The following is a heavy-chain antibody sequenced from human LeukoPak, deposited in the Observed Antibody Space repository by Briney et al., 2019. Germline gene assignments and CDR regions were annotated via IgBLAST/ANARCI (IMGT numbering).Heavy chain of an antibody. D-gene: IGHD6-13*01. CDR2: TYYRSKWYN. V-gene: IGHV6-1*01. CDR3: ARARSSSWDGRGHYYYGMGV. J-gene: IGHJ6*04. Sequence: SQTLSLTCAISGDSVSSNSAAWNWIRQSPSRGLEWLGRTYYRSKWYNDYAVSVKSRITINPDTSKNQFSLQLNSVTPEDTAVYYCARARSSSWDGRGHYYYGMGVWGKGTTVTVSS. CDR1: GDSVSSNSAA.